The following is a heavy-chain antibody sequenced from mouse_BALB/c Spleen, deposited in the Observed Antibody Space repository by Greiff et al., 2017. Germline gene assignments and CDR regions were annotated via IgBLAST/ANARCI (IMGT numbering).Heavy chain of an antibody. CDR1: GYSITSDYA. Sequence: EVKLLESGPGLVKPSQSLSLTCTVTGYSITSDYAWNWIRQFPGNKLEWMGYISYSGSTSYNPSLKSRISITRDTSKNQFFLQLNSVTTEDTATYYCARGEWAMDYWGQGTSVTVSS. J-gene: IGHJ4*01. CDR2: ISYSGST. CDR3: ARGEWAMDY. V-gene: IGHV3-2*02.